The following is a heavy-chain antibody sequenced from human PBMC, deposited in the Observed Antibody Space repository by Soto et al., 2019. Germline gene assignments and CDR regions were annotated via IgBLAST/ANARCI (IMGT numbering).Heavy chain of an antibody. CDR2: IWYDGSNK. V-gene: IGHV3-33*01. CDR3: ARDYYYDSSGYYPYVTSGLIY. J-gene: IGHJ4*02. CDR1: GFTFSSYG. D-gene: IGHD3-22*01. Sequence: GGSLRLSCAASGFTFSSYGMHWVRQAPGKGLEWVAVIWYDGSNKYYADSVKGRFTISRDNSKNTLYLQMNSLRAEDTAVYYCARDYYYDSSGYYPYVTSGLIYWGQGTLVTVSS.